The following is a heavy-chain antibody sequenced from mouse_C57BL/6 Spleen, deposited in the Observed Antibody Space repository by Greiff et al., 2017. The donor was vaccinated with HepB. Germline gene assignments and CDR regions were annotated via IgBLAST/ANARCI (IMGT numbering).Heavy chain of an antibody. D-gene: IGHD3-3*01. CDR2: ILPGSGST. V-gene: IGHV1-9*01. J-gene: IGHJ4*01. Sequence: QVQLQQSGAELLKPGASVKLSCKATGYTFTGYWIEWVKQRPGHGLEWIGEILPGSGSTNYNAKFKGKATFTADTSSNTAYMQLSSLTTEDSAIYYGASSRAVWGYAMDYWGQGTSVTVSS. CDR3: ASSRAVWGYAMDY. CDR1: GYTFTGYW.